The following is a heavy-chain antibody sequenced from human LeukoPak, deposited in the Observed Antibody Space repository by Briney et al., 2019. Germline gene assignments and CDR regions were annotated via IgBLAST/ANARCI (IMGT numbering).Heavy chain of an antibody. J-gene: IGHJ4*02. CDR2: ISGGGSSI. V-gene: IGHV3-23*01. D-gene: IGHD2-2*01. Sequence: PGGSLRLSCAASGFTFSSYAMSWVRQAPGRELEWVSVISGGGSSIHYADSVKGRFTISRDNSKNTLYLQMNGLRAEDTAVYYCTKGVIVVVPAARGFEYWGQGTRVTVSS. CDR3: TKGVIVVVPAARGFEY. CDR1: GFTFSSYA.